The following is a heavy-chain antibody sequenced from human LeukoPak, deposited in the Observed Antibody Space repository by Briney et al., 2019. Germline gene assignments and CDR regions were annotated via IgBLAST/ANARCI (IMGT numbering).Heavy chain of an antibody. CDR1: GFTFDNFV. CDR2: VTGDSSST. J-gene: IGHJ4*02. V-gene: IGHV3-23*01. Sequence: TGGSLRLSCTTSGFTFDNFVMKWVRQAPGKGLEWVSGVTGDSSSTYYAVTMKGRFSISRDNSKNTLYLRLKNLRADDTAVYYCAKGGRRIFAMVIDHWGQGTPVTVSS. CDR3: AKGGRRIFAMVIDH. D-gene: IGHD3-3*01.